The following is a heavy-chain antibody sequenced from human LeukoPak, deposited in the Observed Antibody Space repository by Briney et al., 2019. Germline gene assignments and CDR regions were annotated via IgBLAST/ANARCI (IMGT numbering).Heavy chain of an antibody. CDR1: GYTFTSHG. D-gene: IGHD3-10*01. J-gene: IGHJ5*02. V-gene: IGHV1-18*01. Sequence: GSGKLSCKVSGYTFTSHGISWVRHAPGQGDEWVGCISAYYGNANHAQKIQGGVTMTTDTSTSTACMGLRSLRSDDPAVYYCARDGAYYYGSGSYYRQDNWFDPWGQGTLVTVSS. CDR3: ARDGAYYYGSGSYYRQDNWFDP. CDR2: ISAYYGNA.